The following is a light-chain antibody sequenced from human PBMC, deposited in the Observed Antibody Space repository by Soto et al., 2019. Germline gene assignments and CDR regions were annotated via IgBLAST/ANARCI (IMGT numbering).Light chain of an antibody. V-gene: IGKV1-39*01. CDR3: QQSFSIPST. CDR1: QRISNN. CDR2: GST. Sequence: DIPMTQSPASLSASVGDRVTITCRASQRISNNLNWYQQKPGKAPKLLIYGSTNLQSGVPSRFSGSGSGTEFTLTISGLQPEDIATYCCQQSFSIPSTFGQGTKQGIK. J-gene: IGKJ2*01.